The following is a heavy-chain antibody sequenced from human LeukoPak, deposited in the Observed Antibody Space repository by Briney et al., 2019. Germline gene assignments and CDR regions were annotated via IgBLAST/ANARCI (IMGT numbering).Heavy chain of an antibody. J-gene: IGHJ5*02. D-gene: IGHD6-13*01. CDR2: ISSSGSTI. CDR3: ARDMIAAAAAWFDP. CDR1: GFTFSSYE. Sequence: PGGSLRLSCAASGFTFSSYEMNWVRQAPGKGLEWVSYISSSGSTIYYADSVKGRFTISRDNAKNSLYLQMNSLRAEDTAVYYCARDMIAAAAAWFDPWGQGTLVTVSS. V-gene: IGHV3-48*03.